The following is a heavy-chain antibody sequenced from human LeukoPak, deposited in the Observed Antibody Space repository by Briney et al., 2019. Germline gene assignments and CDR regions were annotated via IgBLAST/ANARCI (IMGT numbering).Heavy chain of an antibody. V-gene: IGHV4-59*01. CDR1: GGSISSYY. Sequence: SETLSLTCSVSGGSISSYYRSWIRQPPGKGLEWIGYIYYSGSTNYNPSLKSRVTMSVDTSKNQFSLKLSSVTAADTAVYHCAGGGQWLAFDYWGQGTLVTVSS. J-gene: IGHJ4*02. CDR2: IYYSGST. D-gene: IGHD6-19*01. CDR3: AGGGQWLAFDY.